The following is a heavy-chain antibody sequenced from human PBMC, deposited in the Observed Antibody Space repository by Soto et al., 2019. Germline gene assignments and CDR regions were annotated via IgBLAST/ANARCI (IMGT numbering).Heavy chain of an antibody. V-gene: IGHV4-59*01. Sequence: RSLTCTVSGGSISSYYWSWIRQPPGKGLEWIGYIYYSGSTNYNPSLKSRVTISVDTSKNQFSLKLSSVTAADTAVYYCARVELGYCTNGVCSYYFDYWGQGTLVTVSS. CDR3: ARVELGYCTNGVCSYYFDY. J-gene: IGHJ4*02. CDR1: GGSISSYY. D-gene: IGHD2-8*01. CDR2: IYYSGST.